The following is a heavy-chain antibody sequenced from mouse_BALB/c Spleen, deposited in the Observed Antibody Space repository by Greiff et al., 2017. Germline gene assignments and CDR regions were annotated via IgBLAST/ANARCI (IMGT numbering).Heavy chain of an antibody. Sequence: EVQLQQSGPSLVKPSQTLSLTCSVTGDSITSGYWNWIRKFPGNKLEYMGYISYSGSTYYNPSLKSRISITRDTSKNQYYLQLNSVTTEDTATDYCARPGSSLYWYFDVWGAGTTVTVSS. CDR3: ARPGSSLYWYFDV. J-gene: IGHJ1*01. D-gene: IGHD1-1*01. CDR1: GDSITSGY. V-gene: IGHV3-8*02. CDR2: ISYSGST.